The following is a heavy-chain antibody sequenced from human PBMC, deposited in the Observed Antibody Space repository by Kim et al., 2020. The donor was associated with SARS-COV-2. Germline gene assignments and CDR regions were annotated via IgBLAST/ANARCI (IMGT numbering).Heavy chain of an antibody. V-gene: IGHV1-18*01. J-gene: IGHJ6*02. CDR3: AVGAIVVVPAAMREDYYYGMDV. D-gene: IGHD2-2*01. CDR2: ISAYNGNT. Sequence: ASVKVSCKASGYTFTSYGISWVRQAPGQGLEWMGWISAYNGNTNYAQKLQGRVTMTTDTSTSTAYMELRSLRSDDTAVYYCAVGAIVVVPAAMREDYYYGMDVWGQGTTVTVSS. CDR1: GYTFTSYG.